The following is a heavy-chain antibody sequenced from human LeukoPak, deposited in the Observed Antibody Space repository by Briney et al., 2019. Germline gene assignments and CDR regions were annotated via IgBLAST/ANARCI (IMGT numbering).Heavy chain of an antibody. CDR2: ISAYNGNT. Sequence: ASVKVSCKASGYTFTSYGISWVRQAPGQGLEWMGWISAYNGNTNYAQKLQGRVTMTTDTSTSTAYMELRSLRSDDTAVYYCARGPYYYDSSGYYDYYYYYMDVWGKGTTVTISS. J-gene: IGHJ6*03. CDR3: ARGPYYYDSSGYYDYYYYYMDV. V-gene: IGHV1-18*01. CDR1: GYTFTSYG. D-gene: IGHD3-22*01.